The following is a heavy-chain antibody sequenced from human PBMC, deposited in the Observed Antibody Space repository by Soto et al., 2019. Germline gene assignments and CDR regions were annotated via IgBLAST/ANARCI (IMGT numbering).Heavy chain of an antibody. Sequence: GASVKLSCKASGGTFSSYAISWVRQAPGQGLEWMGGIIPIFGTANYAQKFQGRVTITADESTSTAYMELSSLRSEDTAVYYCARGEYSSSSVDLDYYGMDVWGQGTTVTVSS. J-gene: IGHJ6*02. CDR3: ARGEYSSSSVDLDYYGMDV. V-gene: IGHV1-69*13. D-gene: IGHD6-6*01. CDR2: IIPIFGTA. CDR1: GGTFSSYA.